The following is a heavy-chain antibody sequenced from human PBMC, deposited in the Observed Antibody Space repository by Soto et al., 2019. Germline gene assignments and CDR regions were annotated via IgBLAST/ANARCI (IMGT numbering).Heavy chain of an antibody. CDR1: GYTFTSYY. V-gene: IGHV1-46*01. J-gene: IGHJ3*02. CDR2: INPSGGST. D-gene: IGHD3-22*01. CDR3: ARDVGPTYYYDSKGRNDAFDI. Sequence: ASVKVSCKASGYTFTSYYMHWVRQAPGQGLEWMGIINPSGGSTSYAQKFQGRVTMTRDTSTSTVYMELSSLRSEDTAVYYCARDVGPTYYYDSKGRNDAFDIWGQGTMVTVSS.